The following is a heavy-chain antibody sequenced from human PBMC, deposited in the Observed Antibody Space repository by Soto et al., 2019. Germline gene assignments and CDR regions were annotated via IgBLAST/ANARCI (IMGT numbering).Heavy chain of an antibody. D-gene: IGHD2-2*01. CDR3: GRTGERSYTSCLYYFDY. J-gene: IGHJ4*02. V-gene: IGHV2-70*01. CDR2: IDWDDDK. Sequence: QSGPTLVNPTQTLTLTCTFSGFSLSTSGMCVSWIRQPPGKALEWLALIDWDDDKYYSTSLKTRLTISKDTSKNQVVLTMTNMDPVDTGAYVCGRTGERSYTSCLYYFDYWGQGTLVTVSS. CDR1: GFSLSTSGMC.